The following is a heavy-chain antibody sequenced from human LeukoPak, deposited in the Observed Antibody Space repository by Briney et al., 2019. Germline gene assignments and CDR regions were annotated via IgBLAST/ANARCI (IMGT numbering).Heavy chain of an antibody. Sequence: PGGSLRLSCAASGFTVSSNYMSWVRQAPGKGLEWVASIHDDGNVKNYVDSVNGRFTITRDDARNSVYLQLNSLRVEDTALYYCARGRGWVDHWGQGTLVTVSS. CDR1: GFTVSSNY. CDR2: IHDDGNVK. V-gene: IGHV3-7*01. CDR3: ARGRGWVDH. J-gene: IGHJ4*02. D-gene: IGHD3-16*01.